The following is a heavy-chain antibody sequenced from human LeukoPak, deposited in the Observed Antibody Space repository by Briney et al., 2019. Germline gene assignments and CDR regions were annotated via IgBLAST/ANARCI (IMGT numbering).Heavy chain of an antibody. CDR3: ARLPSYYYGSGRKGWYFDL. D-gene: IGHD3-10*01. Sequence: PGGSLRLSCAASGFTFSSYSMNWVRQAPGKGLEWVSSISSSSSYIYYADSVKGRFTISRDNAKNSLYLQMNSLRAEDTAVYYCARLPSYYYGSGRKGWYFDLWGRGTLVTVSS. V-gene: IGHV3-21*01. CDR2: ISSSSSYI. CDR1: GFTFSSYS. J-gene: IGHJ2*01.